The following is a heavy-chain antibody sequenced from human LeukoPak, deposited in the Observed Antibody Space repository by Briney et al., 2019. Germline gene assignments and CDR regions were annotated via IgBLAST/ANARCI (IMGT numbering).Heavy chain of an antibody. V-gene: IGHV4-59*08. CDR1: GGSISSYY. Sequence: SETLSLTCTVSGGSISSYYWSWIRQPPGKGLEWIGYICYSGSTNYNPSLKSRVTISVDTSKNQFSLKLSSVTAADTAVYYCARRRRVTVTKGGDYFDYWGQGTLVTVSS. J-gene: IGHJ4*02. CDR3: ARRRRVTVTKGGDYFDY. D-gene: IGHD4-17*01. CDR2: ICYSGST.